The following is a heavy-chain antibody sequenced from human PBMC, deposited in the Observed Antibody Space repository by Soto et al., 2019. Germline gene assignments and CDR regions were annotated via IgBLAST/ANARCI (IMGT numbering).Heavy chain of an antibody. CDR3: ARSGGGLDY. CDR2: VYADGAT. D-gene: IGHD3-10*01. V-gene: IGHV3-66*01. Sequence: EVQLVESGGGLVQPGESLRLSCAASGFTVSNYHMTWVRQAPGKGLEWVSAVYADGATSHADSVKDRFTVSRDNSRNTLNRKMGGLGAEDTAVYYGARSGGGLDYWGQGTLVTVSS. CDR1: GFTVSNYH. J-gene: IGHJ4*02.